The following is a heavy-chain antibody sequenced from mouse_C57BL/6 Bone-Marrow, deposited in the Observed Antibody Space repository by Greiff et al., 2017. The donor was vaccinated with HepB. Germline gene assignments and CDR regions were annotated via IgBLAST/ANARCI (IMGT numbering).Heavy chain of an antibody. J-gene: IGHJ2*01. D-gene: IGHD1-1*01. Sequence: EVKLMESGGGLVKPGGSLKLSCAASGFTFSSYTMSWVRQTPEKRLEWVATISGGGGNTYYPDSVKGRFNISRDNAKNTLYLQMSSLRSEDTALYYCARRLYYGSSFDYWGQGTTLTVSS. CDR3: ARRLYYGSSFDY. V-gene: IGHV5-9*01. CDR1: GFTFSSYT. CDR2: ISGGGGNT.